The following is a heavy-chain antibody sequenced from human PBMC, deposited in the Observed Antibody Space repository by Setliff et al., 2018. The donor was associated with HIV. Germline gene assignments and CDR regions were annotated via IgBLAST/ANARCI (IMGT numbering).Heavy chain of an antibody. D-gene: IGHD2-2*02. CDR2: VDPEHGET. J-gene: IGHJ4*02. CDR3: ATFPPPRIPQGTC. V-gene: IGHV1-69-2*01. Sequence: ASVKVSCKASGYIFTDFYIHWVRQAPGKGLEWMGRVDPEHGETIYAEKFQGSVIITADLVTDTAYMDLSSLGSEDTAVYYCATFPPPRIPQGTCWGQGTRVTVSS. CDR1: GYIFTDFY.